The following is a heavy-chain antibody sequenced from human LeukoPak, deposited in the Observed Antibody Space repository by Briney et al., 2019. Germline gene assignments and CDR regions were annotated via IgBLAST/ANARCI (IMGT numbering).Heavy chain of an antibody. V-gene: IGHV3-21*01. CDR2: ISSSSSYI. D-gene: IGHD3-3*01. CDR3: ARDYDFWSGSLFDY. Sequence: GGSLRLSCAASGFTFSSYSMNWVRQAPGKGLEWVSSISSSSSYIYYADSVKGRFTISRDNTKNSLYLQMNSLRAEDTAVYYCARDYDFWSGSLFDYWGQGTLVTVSS. J-gene: IGHJ4*02. CDR1: GFTFSSYS.